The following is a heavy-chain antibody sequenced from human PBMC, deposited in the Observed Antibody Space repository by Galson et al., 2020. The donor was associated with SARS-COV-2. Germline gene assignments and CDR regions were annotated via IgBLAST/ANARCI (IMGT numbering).Heavy chain of an antibody. V-gene: IGHV4-61*02. J-gene: IGHJ4*02. CDR1: GGSISTGSYY. CDR2: IYTSGST. D-gene: IGHD4-17*01. Sequence: SETLSLTCTVSGGSISTGSYYWSWIRQPAGKGLEWIGRIYTSGSTDYNPSLKSRVTISVDTSKNQFSLKLTSVTAADTAVYYCASEQMGDYLIYWGQGTLVTVSS. CDR3: ASEQMGDYLIY.